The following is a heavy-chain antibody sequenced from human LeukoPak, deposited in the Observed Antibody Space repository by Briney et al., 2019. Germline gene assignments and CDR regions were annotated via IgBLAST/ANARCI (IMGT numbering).Heavy chain of an antibody. CDR1: GFTFSSDW. CDR3: ARGGSFFDY. Sequence: GGSLRLSCAASGFTFSSDWMIWVRQAPGKGLEWVANIKPDEGEKYYVDSVKGRFTISRDNAKNSLYLQMNSLRAEDTAVYHCARGGSFFDYGGQGTLVTVSS. CDR2: IKPDEGEK. J-gene: IGHJ4*02. V-gene: IGHV3-7*01. D-gene: IGHD1-26*01.